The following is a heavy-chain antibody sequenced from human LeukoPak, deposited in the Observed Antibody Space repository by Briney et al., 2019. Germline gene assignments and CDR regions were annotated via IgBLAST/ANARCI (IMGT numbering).Heavy chain of an antibody. Sequence: GGSLRLSCAASGFTFNTYGMSWVRQAPGKGLEWVSAISASGGGTYYADSMKGRFTISRDNAKNSLSLQMNSLRAEDTAVYYCARGRQNSGSYSDAFDIWGQGTVVTVSS. D-gene: IGHD1-26*01. V-gene: IGHV3-21*01. CDR3: ARGRQNSGSYSDAFDI. J-gene: IGHJ3*02. CDR2: ISASGGGT. CDR1: GFTFNTYG.